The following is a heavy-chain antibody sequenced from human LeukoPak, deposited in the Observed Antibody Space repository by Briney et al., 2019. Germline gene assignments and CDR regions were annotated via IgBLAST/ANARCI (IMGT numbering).Heavy chain of an antibody. V-gene: IGHV3-49*04. CDR2: IRSKAYGGTT. CDR3: TRGDDFWSGYSDY. D-gene: IGHD3-3*01. Sequence: GGSLRLSCTASGFTFGDYAMSWVRQAPGKGLEWVGFIRSKAYGGTTEYAASVKGRFTISRDDSKSIAYLQMNSLKTEDTAVYYCTRGDDFWSGYSDYWGQGTLVTVSS. J-gene: IGHJ4*02. CDR1: GFTFGDYA.